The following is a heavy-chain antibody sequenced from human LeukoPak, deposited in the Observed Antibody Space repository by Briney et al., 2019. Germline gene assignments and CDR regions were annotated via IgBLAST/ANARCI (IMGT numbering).Heavy chain of an antibody. CDR3: ARRWLRIGRRGSFDY. V-gene: IGHV4-4*02. CDR2: IYHSGST. CDR1: GGSISSSNW. D-gene: IGHD5-12*01. J-gene: IGHJ4*02. Sequence: KSSETLSLTCAVSGGSISSSNWWSWVRQPPGKGLEWIGEIYHSGSTNYNPSLKSRVTISVDKSMNQFSLKLSSVTAADTAVYYCARRWLRIGRRGSFDYWGQGTLVTVSS.